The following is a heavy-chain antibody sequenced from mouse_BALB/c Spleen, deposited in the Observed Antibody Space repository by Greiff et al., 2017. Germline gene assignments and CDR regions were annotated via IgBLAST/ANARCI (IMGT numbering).Heavy chain of an antibody. J-gene: IGHJ3*01. CDR3: ARGGYYVN. D-gene: IGHD2-3*01. V-gene: IGHV3-6*02. CDR2: ISYDGSN. Sequence: VQLKQSGPGLVKPSQSLSLTCSVTGYSITSGYYWNWIRQFPGNKLEWMGYISYDGSNNYNPSLKNRISITRDTSKNQFFLKLNSVTTEDTATYYCARGGYYVNWGQGTLVTVSA. CDR1: GYSITSGYY.